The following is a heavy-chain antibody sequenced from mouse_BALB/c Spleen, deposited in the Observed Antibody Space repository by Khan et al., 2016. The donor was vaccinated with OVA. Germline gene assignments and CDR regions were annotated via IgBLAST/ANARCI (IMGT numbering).Heavy chain of an antibody. D-gene: IGHD1-1*01. Sequence: EVQLLETGGGLVQPGGSRKLSCAASGFTFSSYGMHWVRQAPEKGLEWVAYISGDSSTIYYADTVKGRFTISRDNTKNTLFLQMTSLMSEDTAMYYCATSYYYGYYFDYWGPGTTLTVSS. CDR1: GFTFSSYG. V-gene: IGHV5-17*02. CDR3: ATSYYYGYYFDY. CDR2: ISGDSSTI. J-gene: IGHJ2*01.